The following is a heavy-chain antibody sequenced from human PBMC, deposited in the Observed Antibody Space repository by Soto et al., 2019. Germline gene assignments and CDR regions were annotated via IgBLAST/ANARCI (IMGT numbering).Heavy chain of an antibody. D-gene: IGHD3-9*01. CDR3: ARGTRYFDWLPGRAYGMDV. Sequence: SETLSLTCAVYGGSFSGYYWSWICQPPGKGLEWIGEINHSGSTNYNPSLKSRVTISVDTSKNQFSLKLSSVAAADTAVYYCARGTRYFDWLPGRAYGMDVWGQGTTVTVSS. J-gene: IGHJ6*02. CDR2: INHSGST. CDR1: GGSFSGYY. V-gene: IGHV4-34*01.